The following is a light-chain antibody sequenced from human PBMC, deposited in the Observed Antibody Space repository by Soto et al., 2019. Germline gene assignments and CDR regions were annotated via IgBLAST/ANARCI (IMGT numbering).Light chain of an antibody. J-gene: IGKJ1*01. CDR1: HAISNY. CDR3: QKYDRAPRT. V-gene: IGKV1-27*01. CDR2: AAS. Sequence: DIQMTQSPPSLSASVGDRVTITCRASHAISNYLAWYQQKPGKVPELLIYAASTLQSGVPSRFSGSGSGTDFTLTISSLQPEDVATSYCQKYDRAPRTFGQGTKVEIK.